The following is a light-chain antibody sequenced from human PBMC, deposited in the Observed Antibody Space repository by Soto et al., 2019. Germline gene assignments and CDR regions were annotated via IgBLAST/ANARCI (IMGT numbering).Light chain of an antibody. J-gene: IGKJ3*01. CDR2: DAS. CDR3: QQRSNWPRFT. CDR1: QSVSNY. Sequence: EIVLTQSPATLSLSPGERATLSCRASQSVSNYLAWYQQKPGQAPRLLIYDASNRATGIPARFSGSGSGTDFTLTTNTIEPEDFAVYYCQQRSNWPRFTFGPGTKVDIK. V-gene: IGKV3-11*01.